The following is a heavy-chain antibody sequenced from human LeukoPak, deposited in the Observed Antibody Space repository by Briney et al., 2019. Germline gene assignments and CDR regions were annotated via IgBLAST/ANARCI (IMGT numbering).Heavy chain of an antibody. CDR1: GYTFTSYG. D-gene: IGHD6-19*01. CDR3: GRELRGWYYYYGMDV. J-gene: IGHJ6*02. V-gene: IGHV1-18*01. Sequence: GASVQVSCKASGYTFTSYGISWVRQAPGKGLEWMGWISAYKGDTNYAQKLRGRVTMNTDTSTRTAYMELRSLRSDDTAVYYCGRELRGWYYYYGMDVWGQGTTVTVSS. CDR2: ISAYKGDT.